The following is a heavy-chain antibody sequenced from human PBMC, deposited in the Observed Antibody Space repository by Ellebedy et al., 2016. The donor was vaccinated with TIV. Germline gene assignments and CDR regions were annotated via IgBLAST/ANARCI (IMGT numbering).Heavy chain of an antibody. D-gene: IGHD1-26*01. CDR2: ISGSGGST. CDR3: AREWEQH. CDR1: GFTFSSYA. V-gene: IGHV3-23*01. Sequence: GESLKISXAASGFTFSSYAMSWVRLAPGEGLEWVSGISGSGGSTWYPDSVKGRFTISRDNSKNTLYLQMNSLRAEDTAVYYCAREWEQHWGQGTLVTVSS. J-gene: IGHJ1*01.